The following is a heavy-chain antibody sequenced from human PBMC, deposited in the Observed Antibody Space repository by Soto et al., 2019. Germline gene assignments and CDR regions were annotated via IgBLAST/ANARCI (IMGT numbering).Heavy chain of an antibody. CDR2: IYHSGST. CDR1: GYSISSGYY. J-gene: IGHJ4*02. CDR3: AREDNYGDYSFDY. D-gene: IGHD4-17*01. Sequence: PSETLSLTCAVSGYSISSGYYWGWIRQPPGKGLEWIGSIYHSGSTYYNPSLKSRVTISVDTSKNQFSLKLSSVTDAETAVYYCAREDNYGDYSFDYWGQGTLVTVSS. V-gene: IGHV4-38-2*01.